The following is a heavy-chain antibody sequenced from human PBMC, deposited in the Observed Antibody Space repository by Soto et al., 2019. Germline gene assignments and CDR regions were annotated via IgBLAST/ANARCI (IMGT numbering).Heavy chain of an antibody. CDR2: ISGSGTSS. CDR1: GFTFSIYA. Sequence: GGSLRLSCAASGFTFSIYAMSWVRQAPGKGLEWVSSISGSGTSSYYADSVKGRFTFSRDNSKNTLILQMNSLRADDTAVYYCAREGGSLNWFDPWGQGTLVTVSS. J-gene: IGHJ5*02. V-gene: IGHV3-23*01. CDR3: AREGGSLNWFDP. D-gene: IGHD1-26*01.